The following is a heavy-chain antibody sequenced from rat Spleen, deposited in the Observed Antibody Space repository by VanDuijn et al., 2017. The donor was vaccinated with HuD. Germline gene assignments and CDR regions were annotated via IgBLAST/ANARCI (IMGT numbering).Heavy chain of an antibody. D-gene: IGHD1-10*01. Sequence: EVQLVGSGGGLVQPGRSLKLSCAASGFTFTNYGMHWIRQAPTRGLEWVATISHDGSSTYHRDSVKGRFTISRDNAKSTLYLQMDSLRSEDTATYYCTTSNNYYVMDAWGQGASVTVSS. CDR1: GFTFTNYG. V-gene: IGHV5-19*01. CDR2: ISHDGSST. CDR3: TTSNNYYVMDA. J-gene: IGHJ4*01.